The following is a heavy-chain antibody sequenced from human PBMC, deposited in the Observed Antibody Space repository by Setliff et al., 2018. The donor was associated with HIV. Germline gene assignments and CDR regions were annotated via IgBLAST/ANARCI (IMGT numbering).Heavy chain of an antibody. Sequence: SETLSLTCTVSGVSITSYYWSWIRQSPGKGLEYIGYIYSNGGTNYNPSLKSRVRISVDTSKNQFSLRLSSVTAADTAIYYCLRARAEWVELHSVPSYFDYWGQGTLVTVSS. CDR3: LRARAEWVELHSVPSYFDY. J-gene: IGHJ4*02. CDR2: IYSNGGT. D-gene: IGHD3-3*01. CDR1: GVSITSYY. V-gene: IGHV4-59*01.